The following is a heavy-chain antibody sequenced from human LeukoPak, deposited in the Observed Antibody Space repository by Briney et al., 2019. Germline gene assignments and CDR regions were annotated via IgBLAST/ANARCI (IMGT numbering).Heavy chain of an antibody. Sequence: PSETLSLNCNVSGDTISGKIHYWGWIRQPPGKGLEWIGSVYYTGTTYYNPSLKSRVTISADTSKNQISLKVRSVTVADTAVYYCARASPLPDLWGQGTLVTVSS. CDR2: VYYTGTT. CDR3: ARASPLPDL. J-gene: IGHJ4*02. D-gene: IGHD1-14*01. V-gene: IGHV4-39*07. CDR1: GDTISGKIHY.